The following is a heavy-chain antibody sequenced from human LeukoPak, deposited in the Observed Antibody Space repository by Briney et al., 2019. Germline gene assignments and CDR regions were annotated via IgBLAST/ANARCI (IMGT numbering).Heavy chain of an antibody. CDR1: GFTFSSYA. D-gene: IGHD6-13*01. Sequence: GGSLRLSCTASGFTFSSYAMSWVRQPPGKGLEWVSAISGSGGSTYYADSVKGRFTISRDNAKNTLYLQMNSLRAEDTAVYYCATRPSSNSFRSFDFWGQGTLVTVSA. J-gene: IGHJ4*02. CDR2: ISGSGGST. V-gene: IGHV3-23*01. CDR3: ATRPSSNSFRSFDF.